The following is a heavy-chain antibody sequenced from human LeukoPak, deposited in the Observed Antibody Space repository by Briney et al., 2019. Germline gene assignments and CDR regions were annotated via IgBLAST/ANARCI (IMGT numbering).Heavy chain of an antibody. Sequence: HPWGSLRLSCAASGFIFRKYDMHWVRQGTGKGLEWVSTIGTAGDPFYPGSVKDRLTISRENAKNSLYLQMNSLRAGDTAVYYCVRDGGRGTMDVWGQGTTVTVSS. J-gene: IGHJ6*02. CDR1: GFIFRKYD. D-gene: IGHD2-15*01. CDR3: VRDGGRGTMDV. CDR2: IGTAGDP. V-gene: IGHV3-13*05.